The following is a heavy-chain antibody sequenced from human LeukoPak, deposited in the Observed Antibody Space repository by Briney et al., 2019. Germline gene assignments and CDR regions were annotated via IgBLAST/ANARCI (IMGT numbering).Heavy chain of an antibody. CDR3: AGVADFIARPCDS. V-gene: IGHV4-34*01. CDR1: GGSFRGNY. J-gene: IGHJ4*02. CDR2: SSPTGDVT. D-gene: IGHD2-21*01. Sequence: PETLSLTCAVYGGSFRGNYWTLIRHTPGRGREWIGESSPTGDVTGYNPSLKGRATISVDSSKKQFSLKLTSVNAADTGVYYCAGVADFIARPCDSWGPGTLVTVSS.